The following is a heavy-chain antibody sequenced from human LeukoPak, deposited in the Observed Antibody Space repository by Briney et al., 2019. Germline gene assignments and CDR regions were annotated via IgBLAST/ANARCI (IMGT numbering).Heavy chain of an antibody. CDR3: ARQHGSALYLLDH. J-gene: IGHJ4*02. V-gene: IGHV5-51*01. CDR2: IYPGDSDT. Sequence: PGESLKISCKGSGYTFASYWIAWVRQMPGKGLEWMGIIYPGDSDTRYSPSFQGHVTISADKSISTAYLQWSSLKASDTAIYFCARQHGSALYLLDHWGQRTLV. CDR1: GYTFASYW. D-gene: IGHD3-16*01.